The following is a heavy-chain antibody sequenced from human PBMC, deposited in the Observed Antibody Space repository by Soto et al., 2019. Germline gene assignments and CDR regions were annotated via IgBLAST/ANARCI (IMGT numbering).Heavy chain of an antibody. V-gene: IGHV4-39*01. D-gene: IGHD2-2*01. Sequence: SETLSLTCTVPGGSISSSSYYWGWIRQPPGKGLEWIGSIYYSGSTYYNPSLKSRVTISVDTSKNQFSLKLSSVTAADTAVYYCARWQKRDCSSTSCYGYYFDYWGQGTLVTVSS. CDR3: ARWQKRDCSSTSCYGYYFDY. CDR2: IYYSGST. CDR1: GGSISSSSYY. J-gene: IGHJ4*02.